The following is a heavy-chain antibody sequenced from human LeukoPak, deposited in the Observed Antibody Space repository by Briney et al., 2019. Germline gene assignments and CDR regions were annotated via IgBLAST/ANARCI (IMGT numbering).Heavy chain of an antibody. D-gene: IGHD5-24*01. Sequence: GESLKISCKASGYTFSSYWIGWVRQMPGKGLECVSIIYPGDADTRYSPSFQGHVTVSADKSMSTAYLQWSSLKASDTALYYCARQRDGFLDYWGQGTLVTVSS. CDR3: ARQRDGFLDY. J-gene: IGHJ4*02. CDR2: IYPGDADT. CDR1: GYTFSSYW. V-gene: IGHV5-51*01.